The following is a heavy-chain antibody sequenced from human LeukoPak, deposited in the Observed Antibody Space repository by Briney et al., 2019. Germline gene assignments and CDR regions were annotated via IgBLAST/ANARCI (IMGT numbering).Heavy chain of an antibody. J-gene: IGHJ3*02. CDR2: IDQSGGRN. CDR1: GFTFSRFW. Sequence: GGPLRLSCAASGFTFSRFWMNWVRQAPGRGLEWVANIDQSGGRNNYVDSVKGRFTISRDNAKNSLFLEMSSLRADDTAVYFCARDVEGGTFDIWGQGTTVTVSS. D-gene: IGHD3-16*01. V-gene: IGHV3-7*05. CDR3: ARDVEGGTFDI.